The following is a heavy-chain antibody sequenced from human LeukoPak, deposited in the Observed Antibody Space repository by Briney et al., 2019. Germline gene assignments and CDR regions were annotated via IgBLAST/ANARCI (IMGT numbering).Heavy chain of an antibody. V-gene: IGHV3-23*01. CDR1: GFTFSSYA. D-gene: IGHD6-19*01. CDR3: AKDAWSGWYGYHFDY. Sequence: VGSLRLSCAASGFTFSSYAMSWVRQAPGKGLEWVSAISGSGGSTYYADSVKGRFTISRDNSKNTLYLQMNSLRAEDTAVYYCAKDAWSGWYGYHFDYWGQGTLVTVSS. J-gene: IGHJ4*02. CDR2: ISGSGGST.